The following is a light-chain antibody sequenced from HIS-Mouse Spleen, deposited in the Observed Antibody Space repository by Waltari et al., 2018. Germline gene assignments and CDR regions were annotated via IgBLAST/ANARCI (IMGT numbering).Light chain of an antibody. CDR2: DVS. CDR3: SSYTSSSTWV. Sequence: QSALTHPASVSGSPGPSITIPCTGTRSDVGGSNYVPLYQQHPGKAPKVMIYDVSNRPSGVSNRFSCSKSGNTASLTISGLQAEDEADYYCSSYTSSSTWVFGGGTKLTVL. J-gene: IGLJ3*02. CDR1: RSDVGGSNY. V-gene: IGLV2-14*01.